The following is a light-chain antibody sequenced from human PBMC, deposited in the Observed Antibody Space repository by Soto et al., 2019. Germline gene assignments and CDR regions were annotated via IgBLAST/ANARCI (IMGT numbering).Light chain of an antibody. V-gene: IGKV3-20*01. CDR1: QSVTSSY. J-gene: IGKJ1*01. Sequence: EIVLTQSPTTLSLSPGERATLSCRASQSVTSSYLVWYQQKPGQAPRLLIYSTSTRATGIPDRFSGSGSGTDFTLTISRLEPEDFAMYYCQQYGSSPRTFGQGTKVDIK. CDR3: QQYGSSPRT. CDR2: STS.